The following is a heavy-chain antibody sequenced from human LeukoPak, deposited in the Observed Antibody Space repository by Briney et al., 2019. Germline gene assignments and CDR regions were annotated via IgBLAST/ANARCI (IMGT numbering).Heavy chain of an antibody. CDR3: ARQEGGDWDLNWFDP. Sequence: PSETLSLTCTVSGGSISSSSYYWGWIRQPPGKGLEWIGSIYYSGSTYYNPSLKSRVTISVDTSKNQFSLKLSSVTAADTAVYYCARQEGGDWDLNWFDPWGQGTLVTVSS. D-gene: IGHD3/OR15-3a*01. J-gene: IGHJ5*02. V-gene: IGHV4-39*01. CDR1: GGSISSSSYY. CDR2: IYYSGST.